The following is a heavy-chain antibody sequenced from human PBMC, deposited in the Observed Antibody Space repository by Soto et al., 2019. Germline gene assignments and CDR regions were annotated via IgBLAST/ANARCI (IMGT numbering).Heavy chain of an antibody. V-gene: IGHV4-34*01. CDR1: GGSFSGYY. D-gene: IGHD5-18*01. CDR2: INHSGST. J-gene: IGHJ4*02. Sequence: PSETLSLTCAFYGGSFSGYYWSWIRQPPGKVLEWIGEINHSGSTNYNPSLKSLATISVDTSKNQSSLTLNSVTGVCSSVYYCARGGWTQLWLLAYWGQGTLLTVS. CDR3: ARGGWTQLWLLAY.